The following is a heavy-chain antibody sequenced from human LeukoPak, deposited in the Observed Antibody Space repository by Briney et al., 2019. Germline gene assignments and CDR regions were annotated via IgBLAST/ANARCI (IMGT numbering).Heavy chain of an antibody. V-gene: IGHV3-66*01. CDR1: GFTVINNY. CDR3: AREGYCGGDCFLY. D-gene: IGHD2-21*02. CDR2: IYSGSST. J-gene: IGHJ4*02. Sequence: PGGSLILSCAASGFTVINNYMSWVRQAPGKGLEWVSVIYSGSSTDYADSVKGRFTISRDNSKNTLYLQMNSLRAEDTAMYYCAREGYCGGDCFLYWGQGTLVTVSS.